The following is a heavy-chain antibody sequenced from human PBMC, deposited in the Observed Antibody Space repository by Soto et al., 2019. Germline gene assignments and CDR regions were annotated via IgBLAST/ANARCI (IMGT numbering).Heavy chain of an antibody. CDR1: GFTFSSYS. CDR2: IXSSSSTI. V-gene: IGHV3-48*01. Sequence: EVQLVESGGGLVQPGGSLRLSCAASGFTFSSYSMNWVRQAPGKGLXGVSYIXSSSSTIYYADSVKGRFTISRDNAKNSLYLQMNSLRAEDTAVYYCAPTTRATRPFDYWGQGTLVTVSS. CDR3: APTTRATRPFDY. D-gene: IGHD2-15*01. J-gene: IGHJ4*02.